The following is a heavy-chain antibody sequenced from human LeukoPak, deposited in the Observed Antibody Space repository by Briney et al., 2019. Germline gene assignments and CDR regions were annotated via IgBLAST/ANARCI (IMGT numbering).Heavy chain of an antibody. D-gene: IGHD6-13*01. CDR3: ASMALPTIAAAGPTTEDAFDI. J-gene: IGHJ3*02. V-gene: IGHV4-39*07. CDR1: GGSISSSSYY. CDR2: IYYSGST. Sequence: SETLSLTCTVSGGSISSSSYYWGWIRQPPGKGLEWIGSIYYSGSTYYNPSLKSRVTISVDTPKNQFSLKLSSVTAADTAVYYCASMALPTIAAAGPTTEDAFDIWGQGTMVTVSS.